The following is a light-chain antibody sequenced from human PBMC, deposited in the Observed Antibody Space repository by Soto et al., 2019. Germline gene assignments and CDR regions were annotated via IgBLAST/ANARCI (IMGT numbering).Light chain of an antibody. Sequence: QSALTQPASVSGSPGPSITISCTGTSSDVGGYNYVSWYQQHPGKAPKLIIYDVSNRPSGVSNRFSGSKSGNTASRTISGLQAEDEADYYCSSYTSSSDLDVVFGGGTKLTVL. CDR2: DVS. V-gene: IGLV2-14*01. CDR1: SSDVGGYNY. CDR3: SSYTSSSDLDVV. J-gene: IGLJ2*01.